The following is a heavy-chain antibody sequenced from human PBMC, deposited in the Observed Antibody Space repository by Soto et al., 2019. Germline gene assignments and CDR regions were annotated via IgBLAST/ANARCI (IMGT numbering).Heavy chain of an antibody. CDR1: GGSISSYH. Sequence: PSETLSLTCTVSGGSISSYHWSWIRQPPGKGLEWIGYIYYSGSTNYNPSLKSRVTISVDTSKNQFSLKLSSVTAADTAVYYCARLTRLNWFDPWGQGTLVTVSS. V-gene: IGHV4-59*08. CDR3: ARLTRLNWFDP. CDR2: IYYSGST. J-gene: IGHJ5*02.